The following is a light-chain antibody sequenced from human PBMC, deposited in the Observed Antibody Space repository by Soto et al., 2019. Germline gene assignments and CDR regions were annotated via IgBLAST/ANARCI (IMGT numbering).Light chain of an antibody. J-gene: IGLJ3*02. V-gene: IGLV2-8*01. CDR3: SSYAGRNDLV. Sequence: QSALTQPPSASGSPGQSVTISCIGTSSDVGGYNYVSWYQQHPGKAPKLIISEVSKRPSGVPDRFSGSKSGNTASLTVSGLQAEEEADYFCSSYAGRNDLVFGGGTQLTVL. CDR1: SSDVGGYNY. CDR2: EVS.